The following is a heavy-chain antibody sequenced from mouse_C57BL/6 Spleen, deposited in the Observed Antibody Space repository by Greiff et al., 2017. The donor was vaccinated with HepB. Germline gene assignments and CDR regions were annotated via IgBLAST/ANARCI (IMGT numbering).Heavy chain of an antibody. CDR3: AKWVWDGYYFDY. CDR1: GYTFTDYY. Sequence: VQLQQSGPELVKPGASVKISCKASGYTFTDYYMNWVKQSHGKSLEWIGDINPNNGGTSYNQKFKGKATLTVDKSSSTAYMGLRSLPSEDSVVYFCAKWVWDGYYFDYWGPSTTLTVSS. D-gene: IGHD4-1*01. V-gene: IGHV1-26*01. CDR2: INPNNGGT. J-gene: IGHJ2*01.